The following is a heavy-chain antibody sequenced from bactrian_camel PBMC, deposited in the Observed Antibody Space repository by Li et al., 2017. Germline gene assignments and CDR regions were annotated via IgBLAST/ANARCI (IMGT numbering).Heavy chain of an antibody. CDR1: GFTFSRGY. V-gene: IGHV3-2*01. D-gene: IGHD1*01. CDR3: ATASRLWDCGGFDWAKYNF. CDR2: EYSGGSSA. Sequence: HVQLVESGGESMQSGGSLRLSCAASGFTFSRGYMIWVRQAHGKGLEWVSTEYSGGSSADYADSVKGRFTITKDNAKNTLYLQMNTLNPNDTAMYYCATASRLWDCGGFDWAKYNFLGQGTQVTVS. J-gene: IGHJ4*01.